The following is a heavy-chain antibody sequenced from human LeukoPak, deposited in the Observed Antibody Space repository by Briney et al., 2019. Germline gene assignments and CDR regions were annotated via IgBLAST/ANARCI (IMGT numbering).Heavy chain of an antibody. CDR3: ARDHDSRSCPYFDY. Sequence: GGSLRLSCAASGFTFSSYEMNWVRQAPGKGLEWVSYISNSSSTIYYADSVKGRFTISRDNAKNSLYLQMNSLRAEDTAVYYCARDHDSRSCPYFDYWGQGTLVTVSS. CDR1: GFTFSSYE. J-gene: IGHJ4*02. V-gene: IGHV3-48*01. CDR2: ISNSSSTI. D-gene: IGHD6-13*01.